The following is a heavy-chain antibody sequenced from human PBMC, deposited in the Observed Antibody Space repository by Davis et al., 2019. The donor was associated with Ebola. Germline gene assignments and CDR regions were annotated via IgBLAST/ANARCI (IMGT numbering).Heavy chain of an antibody. CDR1: GYTFANYF. J-gene: IGHJ5*02. CDR2: IDPGGGTT. Sequence: ASVKVSCKASGYTFANYFMHWVRQAPGQGLEWMGRIDPGGGTTTYADSFQGRVTMTRETSTRTVFMELSSLRSEDTAVYYCARQSPRPQELDPWGQGTLVTVSS. CDR3: ARQSPRPQELDP. V-gene: IGHV1-46*01.